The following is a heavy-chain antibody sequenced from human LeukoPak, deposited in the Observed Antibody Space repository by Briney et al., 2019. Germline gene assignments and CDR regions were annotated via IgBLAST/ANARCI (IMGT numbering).Heavy chain of an antibody. CDR2: INPSGGST. CDR1: GDTFTSYY. CDR3: ARDPVASSGDY. V-gene: IGHV1-46*01. D-gene: IGHD3-10*01. J-gene: IGHJ4*02. Sequence: GASVKVSCKASGDTFTSYYMHWVRQAPGQGLEWMGIINPSGGSTSYAQKYQGRVTMTTDTSTSTAYMELRSLRSDDTAVYYCARDPVASSGDYWGQGTLVTVSS.